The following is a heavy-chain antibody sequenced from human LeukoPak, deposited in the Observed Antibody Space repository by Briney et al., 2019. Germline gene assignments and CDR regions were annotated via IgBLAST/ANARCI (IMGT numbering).Heavy chain of an antibody. CDR2: ISYDGSNK. Sequence: GRSLRLSCTASGFTFSSYAMHWVRQAPGKGLEWVAVISYDGSNKYYADSVKGRFTISRDNSKNTLYLQMNSLRAEDTAVYYCARAYSSGWRFDYWGQGTLVTVSS. J-gene: IGHJ4*02. CDR3: ARAYSSGWRFDY. CDR1: GFTFSSYA. D-gene: IGHD6-19*01. V-gene: IGHV3-30-3*01.